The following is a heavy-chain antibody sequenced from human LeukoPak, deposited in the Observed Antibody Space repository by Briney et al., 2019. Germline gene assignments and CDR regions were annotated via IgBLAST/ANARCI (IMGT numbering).Heavy chain of an antibody. CDR3: ARGGGVDILTGFQY. CDR1: GGTFTNYT. CDR2: IIPILDVT. D-gene: IGHD3-9*01. J-gene: IGHJ4*02. Sequence: SVKVSCKASGGTFTNYTINWVRQAPGQGLEWMGRIIPILDVTNYAQKFQGRVTITADQSTSTAYMELSSLRSEDTAVYYCARGGGVDILTGFQYWGQGTLVTVSS. V-gene: IGHV1-69*02.